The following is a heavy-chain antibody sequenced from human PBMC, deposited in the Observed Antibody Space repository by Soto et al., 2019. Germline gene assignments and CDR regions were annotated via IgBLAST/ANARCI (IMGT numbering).Heavy chain of an antibody. CDR2: IYSGGST. CDR1: GFTVSNNY. V-gene: IGHV3-66*01. CDR3: ARPDTVRGVSY. D-gene: IGHD3-10*01. Sequence: EVQLVESGGGLVQPGGSLRLSCVVSGFTVSNNYMSWVRQAPGKGLEWVSVIYSGGSTSYINSVKGRFTISRDNSKNPVYLQMNSLRAEDTAVYYCARPDTVRGVSYWGQGTLVTVSS. J-gene: IGHJ4*02.